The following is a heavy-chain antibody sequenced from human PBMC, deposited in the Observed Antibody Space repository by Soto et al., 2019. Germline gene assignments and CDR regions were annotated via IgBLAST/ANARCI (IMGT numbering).Heavy chain of an antibody. CDR2: INAGNGNT. Sequence: ASVKVSCKASGYTFTSYAMHWVRQAPGQRLEWMGWINAGNGNTKYSQKFQGRVTITRDTSASTAYMELSSLRSEDTAVYYCARGSPDIVVVPAAILFDYWGQGTLVTVSS. J-gene: IGHJ4*02. CDR1: GYTFTSYA. CDR3: ARGSPDIVVVPAAILFDY. V-gene: IGHV1-3*01. D-gene: IGHD2-2*01.